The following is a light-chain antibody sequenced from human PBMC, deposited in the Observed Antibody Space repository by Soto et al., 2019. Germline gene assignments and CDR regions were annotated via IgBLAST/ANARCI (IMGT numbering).Light chain of an antibody. CDR1: HDITNY. J-gene: IGKJ1*01. V-gene: IGKV1-39*01. CDR2: AAS. CDR3: QQSYRRWT. Sequence: DIQLTQSPSFLSVSLGDRATISCRASHDITNYLALYLKKPGKAPKFMIYAASRLQSGAPSRFSGRRAGTDFTLTISRLPPEDFATYYWQQSYRRWTFGQGTKVDIK.